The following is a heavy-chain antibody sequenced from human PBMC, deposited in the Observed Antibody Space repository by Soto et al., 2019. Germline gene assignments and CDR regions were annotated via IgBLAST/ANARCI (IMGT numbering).Heavy chain of an antibody. J-gene: IGHJ4*02. Sequence: SETLSLTCTVSGGSISSYYWSWIRQPPGKGLEWIGYIYYSGSTNYNPSLKSRVTISVDTSKNQFSLKLSSVTAADTAVYYCARLEYSSGWYNFDYWGQGTLVTVSS. D-gene: IGHD6-19*01. CDR3: ARLEYSSGWYNFDY. V-gene: IGHV4-59*08. CDR2: IYYSGST. CDR1: GGSISSYY.